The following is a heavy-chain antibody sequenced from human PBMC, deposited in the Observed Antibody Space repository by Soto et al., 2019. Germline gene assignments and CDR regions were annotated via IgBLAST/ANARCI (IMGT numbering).Heavy chain of an antibody. CDR3: ARATAGGPFDY. D-gene: IGHD6-13*01. CDR2: THSGGTT. CDR1: GLSVSNNY. Sequence: GGSLRLSCAASGLSVSNNYMTWVRQAPGKGLEWVSVTHSGGTTDYRDSVKGRFFISRDNVKNTLDLQMSSLRAEDTAFYFCARATAGGPFDYWGPGTLVTVPS. J-gene: IGHJ4*02. V-gene: IGHV3-66*01.